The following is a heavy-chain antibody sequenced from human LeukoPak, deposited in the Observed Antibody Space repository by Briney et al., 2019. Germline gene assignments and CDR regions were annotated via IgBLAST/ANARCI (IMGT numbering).Heavy chain of an antibody. CDR2: ISAYNGNT. Sequence: GASVTVSCKASGYTFTSYGISWVRQAPGQGLEWMGWISAYNGNTNYAQKLQGRVTMTTDTSTSTAYMELRSLRSDDTAVYYCARNYDSSGWDPQNWFDPWGQGTLVTVSS. V-gene: IGHV1-18*01. CDR1: GYTFTSYG. CDR3: ARNYDSSGWDPQNWFDP. D-gene: IGHD3-22*01. J-gene: IGHJ5*02.